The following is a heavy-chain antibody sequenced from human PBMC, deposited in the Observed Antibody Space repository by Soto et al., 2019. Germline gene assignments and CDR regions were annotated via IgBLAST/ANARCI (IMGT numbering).Heavy chain of an antibody. J-gene: IGHJ4*02. CDR3: AIEVWGRGVYYLDS. V-gene: IGHV1-69*01. CDR2: IIPVFGTT. Sequence: QVHVVQSGAEVKKPGSSVKVTCKAFGGAFNSFGINWVRQAPGQGLEWMGGIIPVFGTTKYAPKFRDRVTLVADGSTTTAYMELSSLTSYDTAVYYCAIEVWGRGVYYLDSWVEGTLVTVSS. D-gene: IGHD7-27*01. CDR1: GGAFNSFG.